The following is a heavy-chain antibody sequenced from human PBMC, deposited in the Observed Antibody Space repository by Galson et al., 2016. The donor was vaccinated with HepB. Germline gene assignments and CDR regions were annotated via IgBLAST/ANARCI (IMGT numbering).Heavy chain of an antibody. J-gene: IGHJ6*02. Sequence: SLRLSCAASGFTFSTYNMNWVRQAPGKGLEWVSSISNSNSYIYYTDPVKGRFTISRDNAKNSLYLQMNSLRAEDTAVYYCARDFGYCSSTSCYKGGLFYYYGMDVWGQGTTVTVSS. CDR1: GFTFSTYN. CDR3: ARDFGYCSSTSCYKGGLFYYYGMDV. V-gene: IGHV3-21*01. D-gene: IGHD2-2*02. CDR2: ISNSNSYI.